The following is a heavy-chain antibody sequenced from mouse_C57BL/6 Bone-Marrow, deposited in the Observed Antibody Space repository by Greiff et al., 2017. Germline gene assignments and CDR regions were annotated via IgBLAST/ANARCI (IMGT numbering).Heavy chain of an antibody. Sequence: QVQLQQPGAELVKPGASVKMSCKASGYTFTSYWITWVKQRPGQGLEWIGDIYPGSGSTNYNEKFKSKATLTVDASSSTAYMQLSSLTSEDSAVYDYARASYYGSSCSLFDYWGQGTTLTVSS. CDR2: IYPGSGST. CDR3: ARASYYGSSCSLFDY. V-gene: IGHV1-55*01. D-gene: IGHD1-1*01. J-gene: IGHJ2*01. CDR1: GYTFTSYW.